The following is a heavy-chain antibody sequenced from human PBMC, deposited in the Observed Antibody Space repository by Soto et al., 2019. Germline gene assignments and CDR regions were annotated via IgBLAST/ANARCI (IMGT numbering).Heavy chain of an antibody. CDR3: ARGHYDYSHALTGQLDY. J-gene: IGHJ4*02. CDR1: GYTFTSYY. Sequence: ASVKVSCKASGYTFTSYYMHWVRQAPGQGLEWMGIINPSGGSTSYAQKFQGRVTMTRDTSTSTVYMELSSLRSEDTAVYYCARGHYDYSHALTGQLDYWGQGTLVTVSS. V-gene: IGHV1-46*03. CDR2: INPSGGST. D-gene: IGHD5-12*01.